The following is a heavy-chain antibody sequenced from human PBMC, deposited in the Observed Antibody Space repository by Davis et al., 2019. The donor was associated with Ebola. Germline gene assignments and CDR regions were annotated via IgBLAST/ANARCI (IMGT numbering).Heavy chain of an antibody. CDR2: IKQDGSDK. D-gene: IGHD3-9*01. CDR1: GFTFSSYW. CDR3: AKGNQAGYPTTFDY. J-gene: IGHJ4*02. V-gene: IGHV3-7*03. Sequence: GESLKISCAASGFTFSSYWMSWVRQAPGKGLEWVANIKQDGSDKNYVDSVKGRFTISRDNAKNSLYLQMNSLRAEDTAIYYCAKGNQAGYPTTFDYWGQGTLVTVSS.